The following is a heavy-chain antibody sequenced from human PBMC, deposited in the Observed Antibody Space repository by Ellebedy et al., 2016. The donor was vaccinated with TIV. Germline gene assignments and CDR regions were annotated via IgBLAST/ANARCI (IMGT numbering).Heavy chain of an antibody. CDR3: ARVGFPVIPTYYDILTGYYPFDY. CDR1: GYTFTSYG. CDR2: ISAYNGNT. Sequence: AASVKVSCKASGYTFTSYGISWVRQAPGQGLEWMGWISAYNGNTNYAQKLQGRVTMTTDTSTSTAYMELRSLRSDDTAVYYCARVGFPVIPTYYDILTGYYPFDYWGQGTLVTVSS. V-gene: IGHV1-18*01. J-gene: IGHJ4*02. D-gene: IGHD3-9*01.